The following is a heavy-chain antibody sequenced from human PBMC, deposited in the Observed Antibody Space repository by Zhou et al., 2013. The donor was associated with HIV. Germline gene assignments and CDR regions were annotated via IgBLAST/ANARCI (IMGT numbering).Heavy chain of an antibody. CDR2: VIPMFRET. Sequence: QVHLVQSGAEVKKPGSSVKVSCKASGGTFSVYSIGWVRQAPGQGLEWMGGVIPMFRETKYAQKFQGRVTIIADGSIVYMELNSLRFDDTAVYYCAREGQSGHSGYGDWGQGTLVTVSS. V-gene: IGHV1-69*12. CDR1: GGTFSVYS. CDR3: AREGQSGHSGYGD. J-gene: IGHJ4*02. D-gene: IGHD5-12*01.